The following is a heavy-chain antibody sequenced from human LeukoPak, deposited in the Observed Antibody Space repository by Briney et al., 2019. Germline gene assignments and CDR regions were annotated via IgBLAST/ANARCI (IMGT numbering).Heavy chain of an antibody. CDR1: GYIFINYY. V-gene: IGHV1-46*01. J-gene: IGHJ3*02. CDR3: ARDLEGHKSRRDVFDI. Sequence: ASVKVSCKASGYIFINYYIHWVRQAPGQGLEWMGIINPDSGFTSHAQKFQGRVTMTRDMSTSTVYMDLSSLRSEDTAIYYCARDLEGHKSRRDVFDIWGQGTVVTVSS. CDR2: INPDSGFT.